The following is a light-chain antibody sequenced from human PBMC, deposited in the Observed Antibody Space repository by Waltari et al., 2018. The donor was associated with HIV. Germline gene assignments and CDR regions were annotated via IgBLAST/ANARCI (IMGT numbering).Light chain of an antibody. CDR1: QNVDDK. Sequence: TQSPATISLSPAGRVTLSCRASQNVDDKLAWYQQKPGQSPRLLIYHSSVRAAGVPTRFGGAGSATNFTLTITSLQSEDFALYFCQQYHHWPPLTFGGGSRVELK. V-gene: IGKV3D-15*01. CDR2: HSS. CDR3: QQYHHWPPLT. J-gene: IGKJ4*01.